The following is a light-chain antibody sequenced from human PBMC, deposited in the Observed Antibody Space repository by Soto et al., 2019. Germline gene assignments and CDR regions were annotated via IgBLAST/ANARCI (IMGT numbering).Light chain of an antibody. CDR3: CSYAGSDTFT. CDR2: ATN. CDR1: SSDVGKYNL. V-gene: IGLV2-23*02. J-gene: IGLJ2*01. Sequence: QSALTQPASVSGSPGQSITISCAGSSSDVGKYNLVSWYQQHTGKAPKLMIYATNKRPSGVSNRFSGSKSGNTASLTISGLQAEDEADYHCCSYAGSDTFTFGGGTKLTVL.